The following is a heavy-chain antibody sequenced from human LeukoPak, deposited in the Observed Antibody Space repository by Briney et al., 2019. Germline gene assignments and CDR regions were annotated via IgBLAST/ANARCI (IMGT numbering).Heavy chain of an antibody. D-gene: IGHD2-15*01. CDR2: INPSGAGT. Sequence: ASVKVSCKPSGYTFTSYGISWVRQAPGHGLQWMGIINPSGAGTSYAQKFQGRVTLTRDTSTSTVYMELSSLRSEDTAVYYCARGAPVVVPSDYGPGYFRLWGQGTLVTVSS. V-gene: IGHV1-46*01. J-gene: IGHJ1*01. CDR3: ARGAPVVVPSDYGPGYFRL. CDR1: GYTFTSYG.